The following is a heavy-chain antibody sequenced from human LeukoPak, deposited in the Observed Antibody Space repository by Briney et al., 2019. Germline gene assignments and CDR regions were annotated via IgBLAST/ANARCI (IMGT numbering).Heavy chain of an antibody. CDR1: GFTFSSYA. V-gene: IGHV3-23*01. CDR3: AKEVGLSAAGTRGDFDY. J-gene: IGHJ4*02. Sequence: GGSLRLSCAAPGFTFSSYAMSWVRQAPGKGLVCVSSISGSGGSTYYADSVKGRFTISRDNSKNTLYLQMSSLRAEDTALYYCAKEVGLSAAGTRGDFDYWGQGTLATVSS. CDR2: ISGSGGST. D-gene: IGHD6-13*01.